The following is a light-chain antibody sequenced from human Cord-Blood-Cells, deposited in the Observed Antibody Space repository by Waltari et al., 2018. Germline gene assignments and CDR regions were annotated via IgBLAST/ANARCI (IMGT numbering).Light chain of an antibody. Sequence: EIVLTQSPGTLSLSPGERATISCRASQSVSSSYLAWYQQKPGQAPRLLIYGASSRATGIPDRFSGSGSGTDFTLTISRLEPEDFAVYYCQQYCSSMYTFGQGTKLEIK. V-gene: IGKV3-20*01. J-gene: IGKJ2*01. CDR3: QQYCSSMYT. CDR1: QSVSSSY. CDR2: GAS.